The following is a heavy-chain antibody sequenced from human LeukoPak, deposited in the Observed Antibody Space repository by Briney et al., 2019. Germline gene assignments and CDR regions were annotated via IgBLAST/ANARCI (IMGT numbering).Heavy chain of an antibody. Sequence: ASVKVSCKASGYTSTGYYMHWVRQAPGQGLEWMGWINPNSGGTNYAQKFQGRVTMTRDTSISTAYMELSRLRSDDTAVYYCAREGSSGWYWFDPWGQGTLVTVSS. CDR3: AREGSSGWYWFDP. V-gene: IGHV1-2*02. CDR1: GYTSTGYY. D-gene: IGHD6-19*01. CDR2: INPNSGGT. J-gene: IGHJ5*02.